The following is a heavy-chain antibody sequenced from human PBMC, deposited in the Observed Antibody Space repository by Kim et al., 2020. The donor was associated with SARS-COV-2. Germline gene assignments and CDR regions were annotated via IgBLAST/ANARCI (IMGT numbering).Heavy chain of an antibody. D-gene: IGHD1-26*01. J-gene: IGHJ4*02. CDR1: GFTISSKY. CDR3: AGGNKWQLPLQFDH. Sequence: GGSLRLSCAASGFTISSKYMNWVRQAPGKGLEWVSVIYTGGSTYYPDSVRGRFTVSRDNSKNTLYLQMNSLRVGDTAVYYCAGGNKWQLPLQFDHWGQGTLVTVSS. V-gene: IGHV3-53*01. CDR2: IYTGGST.